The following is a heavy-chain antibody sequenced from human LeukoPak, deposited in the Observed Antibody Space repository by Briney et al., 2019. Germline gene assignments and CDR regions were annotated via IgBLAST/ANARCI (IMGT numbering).Heavy chain of an antibody. J-gene: IGHJ4*02. CDR3: ARGVQGQQQDWELYPKFDY. CDR2: IYSGGST. Sequence: GGSLTLSCAASRFTVSSNYMRWVRQAPGKGLEWVSDIYSGGSTYCADCEKDRFNISGDKSRNTLYLQINSLRAEDTAVYYCARGVQGQQQDWELYPKFDYWGQGTLVTVSS. D-gene: IGHD6-13*01. V-gene: IGHV3-66*01. CDR1: RFTVSSNY.